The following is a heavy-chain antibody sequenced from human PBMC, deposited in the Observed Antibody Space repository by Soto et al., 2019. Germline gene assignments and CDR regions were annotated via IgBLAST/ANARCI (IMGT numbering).Heavy chain of an antibody. J-gene: IGHJ5*02. D-gene: IGHD3-10*01. V-gene: IGHV4-30-2*01. CDR3: ARVWFGESSWFDP. CDR2: ICHSGNT. Sequence: SETLSLTCAVSGGSISIGGYSWSWIRQPPGKGLEWIGYICHSGNTYYNPSLKSRVTTSLDRSKNQFSLNLSSVTAADTAVYYCARVWFGESSWFDPWGQGTLVTVSS. CDR1: GGSISIGGYS.